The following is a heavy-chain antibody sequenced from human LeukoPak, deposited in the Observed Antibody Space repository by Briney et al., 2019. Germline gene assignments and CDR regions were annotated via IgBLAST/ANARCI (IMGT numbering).Heavy chain of an antibody. CDR1: GGTFSSYA. CDR2: IIPIFGTA. J-gene: IGHJ6*03. Sequence: SVKVSCKASGGTFSSYAISWVRQAPGQGLEWMGVIIPIFGTANYAQKFQGRVTITADESTSTAYMELSSLRSEDTAVYYCASSGDLGYYYYYMDVWGKGTTVTVSS. D-gene: IGHD7-27*01. CDR3: ASSGDLGYYYYYMDV. V-gene: IGHV1-69*13.